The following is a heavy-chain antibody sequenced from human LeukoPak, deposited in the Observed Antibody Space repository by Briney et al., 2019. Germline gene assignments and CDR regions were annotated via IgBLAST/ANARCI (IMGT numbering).Heavy chain of an antibody. J-gene: IGHJ4*02. CDR1: GFIFSSYG. Sequence: TGGSLRLSCAASGFIFSSYGMHWVRQAPGKGLEWVAAILFDGSNEYYADSVKGRFTVSRDNSKNTLYLQMNSLRVEDTAVYYCAKGATGGSGSDYWGQGTLVSVSS. D-gene: IGHD3-10*01. CDR3: AKGATGGSGSDY. CDR2: ILFDGSNE. V-gene: IGHV3-30*18.